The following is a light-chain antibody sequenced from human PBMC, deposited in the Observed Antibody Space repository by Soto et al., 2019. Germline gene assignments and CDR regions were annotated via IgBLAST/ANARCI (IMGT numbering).Light chain of an antibody. CDR2: QVS. V-gene: IGKV2-30*01. J-gene: IGKJ1*01. CDR3: XQASHWPWT. Sequence: DVVMTQSPLSLPVTLGQPASISCRSSQSLVYSDGNTYLTWFQQRPGQSPRRLIYQVSTRDSGVPDRFSGSGSGTDFTLKISRVEAEDVGXXYCXQASHWPWTFGQGSKVEIK. CDR1: QSLVYSDGNTY.